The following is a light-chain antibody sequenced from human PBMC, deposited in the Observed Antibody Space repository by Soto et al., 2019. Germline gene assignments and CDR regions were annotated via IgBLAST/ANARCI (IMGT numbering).Light chain of an antibody. V-gene: IGKV3-11*01. Sequence: EIVLTQSPATLSLSPGERATLSCGASQSVGSYLAWYQQKPGQAPRLLIYDASRRATGIPARFSGSGSGTDFTLTISSLEPEDFAVYYCQQRSNWPPISTFGPGTKVDIK. CDR1: QSVGSY. J-gene: IGKJ3*01. CDR3: QQRSNWPPIST. CDR2: DAS.